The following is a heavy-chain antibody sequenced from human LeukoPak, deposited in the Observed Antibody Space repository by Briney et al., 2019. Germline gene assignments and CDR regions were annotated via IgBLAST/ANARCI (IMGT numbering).Heavy chain of an antibody. CDR1: GFTFSSYA. CDR3: ARGDYYDSSGYYGVGPTSV. J-gene: IGHJ4*02. CDR2: IGVSRGST. D-gene: IGHD3-22*01. V-gene: IGHV3-23*01. Sequence: PGGSLRLSCAASGFTFSSYAMSWVRQAPGKGLEWVSIIGVSRGSTFYTDSVKGRFTISRDNSKNTVFLQMNSLRAEDTAVYYCARGDYYDSSGYYGVGPTSVWGQGTLVTVSS.